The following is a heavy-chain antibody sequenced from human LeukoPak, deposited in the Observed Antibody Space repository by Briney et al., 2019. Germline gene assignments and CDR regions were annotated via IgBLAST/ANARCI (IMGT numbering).Heavy chain of an antibody. V-gene: IGHV3-74*01. CDR1: GFTFSTSA. CDR2: INSDGSST. J-gene: IGHJ5*02. CDR3: ARVPLYSPGRFDP. Sequence: PGGSLRLSCAASGFTFSTSAMSWVRQAPGKGLVWVSRINSDGSSTSYADSVKGRFTISRDNAKNTLYLQMNSLRAEDTAVYYCARVPLYSPGRFDPWGQGTLVTVSS. D-gene: IGHD2-21*01.